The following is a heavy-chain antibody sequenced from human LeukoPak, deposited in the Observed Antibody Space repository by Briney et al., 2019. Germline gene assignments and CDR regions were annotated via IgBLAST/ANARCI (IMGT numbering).Heavy chain of an antibody. Sequence: GGSLRLSCAASGFTFSSYAMHWVRQAPGKGLEWVSYISRSGDTIYFADSVKGRFTISRDNAKNSLYLQMSSLRAEDTAVYYCARDYASDYWGQGTLVTVPS. CDR3: ARDYASDY. J-gene: IGHJ4*02. CDR1: GFTFSSYA. V-gene: IGHV3-48*03. D-gene: IGHD3-10*01. CDR2: ISRSGDTI.